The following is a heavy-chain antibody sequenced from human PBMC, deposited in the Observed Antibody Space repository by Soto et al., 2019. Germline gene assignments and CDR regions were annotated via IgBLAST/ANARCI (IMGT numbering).Heavy chain of an antibody. J-gene: IGHJ4*02. CDR1: GYTFTSYA. V-gene: IGHV1-3*01. CDR3: ARGPNPYYFDY. Sequence: ASVKVSCKTSGYTFTSYAMHWVRQAPGQRLEWMGWINAGNGNTKYSQKFQGRVTITRDTSARTAYMELSSLRSEDTAVYYCARGPNPYYFDYWGQGTLVTVSS. CDR2: INAGNGNT.